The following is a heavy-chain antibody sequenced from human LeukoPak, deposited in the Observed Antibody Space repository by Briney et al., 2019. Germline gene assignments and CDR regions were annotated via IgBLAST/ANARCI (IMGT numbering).Heavy chain of an antibody. D-gene: IGHD3-10*01. V-gene: IGHV3-21*01. CDR3: ARVYYGSGSPFDY. J-gene: IGHJ4*02. Sequence: PGGSLRLSCAASGFTFSSYSMNWVRQAPGKGLEWVSSISSSSSYIYYADSVKGRFTISRDNAKNSLYMQMNSLRAEDTAVYYCARVYYGSGSPFDYWGQETLVTVSS. CDR2: ISSSSSYI. CDR1: GFTFSSYS.